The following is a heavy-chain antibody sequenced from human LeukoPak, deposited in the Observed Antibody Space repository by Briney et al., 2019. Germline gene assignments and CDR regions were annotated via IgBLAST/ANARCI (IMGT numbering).Heavy chain of an antibody. CDR3: AKDQEYSSGSPSPFDY. CDR2: IWYDGSNK. Sequence: GGSLRLSCAASGFTFSSYGMHWVRQAPGKGLEWVAVIWYDGSNKYYADSVKGRFTVSRDNSKNTLYLQMNSVRAEDTAVYYCAKDQEYSSGSPSPFDYWGQGTLVTVSS. CDR1: GFTFSSYG. V-gene: IGHV3-33*06. J-gene: IGHJ4*02. D-gene: IGHD6-19*01.